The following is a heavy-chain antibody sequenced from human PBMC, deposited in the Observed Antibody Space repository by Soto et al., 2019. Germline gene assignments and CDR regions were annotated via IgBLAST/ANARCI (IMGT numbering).Heavy chain of an antibody. D-gene: IGHD3-10*01. Sequence: QVQLVQSGAEVKKPGASVKVSCKAPGYTFTSYGISWVRQAPGQGLEWMGWINVYNGNTNYAQKLQGRVTMTTDTSTSTAYLDLRSLRSDDTAVYFCARDTSRGEYAYWGQGTLVTVSS. CDR2: INVYNGNT. V-gene: IGHV1-18*01. CDR1: GYTFTSYG. J-gene: IGHJ4*02. CDR3: ARDTSRGEYAY.